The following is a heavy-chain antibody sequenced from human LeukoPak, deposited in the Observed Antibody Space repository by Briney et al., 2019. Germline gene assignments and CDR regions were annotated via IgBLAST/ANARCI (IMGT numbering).Heavy chain of an antibody. CDR2: INHSGST. D-gene: IGHD3-22*01. J-gene: IGHJ1*01. CDR3: ARGSPFRPLYYYDSSGYFQH. V-gene: IGHV4-34*01. Sequence: SETLSLTCAVYGGSFSGYYWSWIRQPPGKGLEWIGEINHSGSTNYNPSLKSRVTISVDTSKNQFSLKLSSVTAADTAVYYCARGSPFRPLYYYDSSGYFQHWGQGTLVTVSP. CDR1: GGSFSGYY.